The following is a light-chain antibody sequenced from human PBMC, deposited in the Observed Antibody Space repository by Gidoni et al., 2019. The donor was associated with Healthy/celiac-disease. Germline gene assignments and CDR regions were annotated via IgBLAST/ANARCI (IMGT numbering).Light chain of an antibody. J-gene: IGLJ2*01. Sequence: QSALTQPDSGSGSPGKSITISCTVTSRDVGRYNLVSLYQQHPGKAPKLMIYEVSKRPSGVSNRFSGSKSGNTASLTISELQAEDEADYYCCSYAGSSTVVFGGGTKLTVL. CDR1: SRDVGRYNL. V-gene: IGLV2-23*02. CDR3: CSYAGSSTVV. CDR2: EVS.